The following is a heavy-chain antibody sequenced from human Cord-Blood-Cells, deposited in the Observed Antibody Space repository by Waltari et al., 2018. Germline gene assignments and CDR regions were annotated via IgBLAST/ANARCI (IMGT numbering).Heavy chain of an antibody. V-gene: IGHV1-2*02. CDR2: INPNSGGT. D-gene: IGHD6-13*01. Sequence: QVQLVQYGAEVKKTGSSVKVTRKASGYTFTGHYTHLGRQAPGEGLEGRGWINPNSGGTNYAQKFQGRVTMTRDTSISTAYMELSRLRSDDTAVYYCARDSGTAGTGYWGQGTLVTVSS. CDR1: GYTFTGHY. J-gene: IGHJ4*02. CDR3: ARDSGTAGTGY.